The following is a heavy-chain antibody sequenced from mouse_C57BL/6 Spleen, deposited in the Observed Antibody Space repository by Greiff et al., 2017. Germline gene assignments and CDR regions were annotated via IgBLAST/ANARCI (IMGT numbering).Heavy chain of an antibody. J-gene: IGHJ4*01. CDR1: GFSLTSYG. Sequence: VHLVESGPGLVQPSQSLSITCTVSGFSLTSYGVHWVRQSPGKGLEWLGVIWRGGSTDYNAAFMSRLSITKDNSKSQVFFKMNSLQADDTAIYYCAKENYGNSGAMDYWGQGTSVTVSS. V-gene: IGHV2-5*01. CDR2: IWRGGST. D-gene: IGHD2-1*01. CDR3: AKENYGNSGAMDY.